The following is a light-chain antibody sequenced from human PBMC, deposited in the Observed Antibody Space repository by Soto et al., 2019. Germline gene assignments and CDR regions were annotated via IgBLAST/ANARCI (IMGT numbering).Light chain of an antibody. Sequence: QSALTQPASVSGSPGQSITISCTGTASDLGAYKYVSWYQQHPDKAPKLILYEVSRRPSGVSNRFSGSKSGNTASLTISGLLAEDEADYSCSSYTNTSTPVFGTGTKVTVL. V-gene: IGLV2-14*03. CDR2: EVS. CDR1: ASDLGAYKY. J-gene: IGLJ1*01. CDR3: SSYTNTSTPV.